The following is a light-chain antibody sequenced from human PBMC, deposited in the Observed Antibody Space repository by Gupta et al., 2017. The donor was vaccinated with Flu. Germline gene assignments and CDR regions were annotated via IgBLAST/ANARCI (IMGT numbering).Light chain of an antibody. CDR1: SHRNPY. CDR2: AKN. V-gene: IGLV3-19*01. Sequence: SAALPQDPAVSVALDQTGRSTCQGDSHRNPYASWYQQKPGQAPVLVLYAKNIRPSGIPARFSGSSSGNTAALTITGAQADEEADYYCNSRDSTDNHQAVFGGGTKLTVL. CDR3: NSRDSTDNHQAV. J-gene: IGLJ2*01.